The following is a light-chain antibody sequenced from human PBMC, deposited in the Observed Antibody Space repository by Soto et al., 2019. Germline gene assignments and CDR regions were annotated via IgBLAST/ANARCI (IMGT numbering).Light chain of an antibody. J-gene: IGKJ5*01. V-gene: IGKV1-39*01. CDR2: AAS. CDR3: QQNYSTPP. CDR1: QSISSY. Sequence: DIQMTQSPSSLSASVGDRVTITCRVSQSISSYLTWYQQKPGKAPKLLIYAASSLQSGVPSRFSGSGSGTDFTLTISCLKSEDFATYYCQQNYSTPPFGQGTRLEIK.